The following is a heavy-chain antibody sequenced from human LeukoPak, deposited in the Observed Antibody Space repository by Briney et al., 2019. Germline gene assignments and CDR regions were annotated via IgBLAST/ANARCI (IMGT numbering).Heavy chain of an antibody. Sequence: ASVKVSCKASGYSFSDYSIHWVRQAPGQGLEWVGRINFNNGGTSYAQTFQGRVTMTRDTSINTAYMELSGLTSDDTAVYYCARGGSGSGYLYYFDYWGQGTLVPVYS. CDR3: ARGGSGSGYLYYFDY. CDR2: INFNNGGT. V-gene: IGHV1-2*06. CDR1: GYSFSDYS. J-gene: IGHJ4*02. D-gene: IGHD3-10*01.